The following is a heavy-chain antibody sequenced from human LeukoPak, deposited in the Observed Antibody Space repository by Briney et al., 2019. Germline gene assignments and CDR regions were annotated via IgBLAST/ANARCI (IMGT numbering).Heavy chain of an antibody. CDR2: INIDGSST. CDR1: GFTFSSYW. CDR3: VRDGQRGAAASLYFDY. D-gene: IGHD6-13*01. J-gene: IGHJ4*02. V-gene: IGHV3-74*01. Sequence: GSLRLSCAASGFTFSSYWMHWVRQAPGKGLLWVSRINIDGSSTSYADSVKGRFAISRDNAKNTLHLQMNSLRAEDTAVYYCVRDGQRGAAASLYFDYWGQGT.